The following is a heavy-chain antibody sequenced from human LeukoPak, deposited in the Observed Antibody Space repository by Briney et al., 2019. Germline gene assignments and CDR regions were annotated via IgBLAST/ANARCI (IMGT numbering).Heavy chain of an antibody. J-gene: IGHJ4*02. Sequence: PGGSLRLSCAASGFAFSSYGMHWVRQAPGRGLEWVAFIRLDGSDKYYADSVKGRFTISRDNSKNTLYLQMNSLRAEDTAVYYCAKTQNQWLGTFDYWGQGTLVTVSS. CDR1: GFAFSSYG. D-gene: IGHD6-19*01. CDR3: AKTQNQWLGTFDY. CDR2: IRLDGSDK. V-gene: IGHV3-30*02.